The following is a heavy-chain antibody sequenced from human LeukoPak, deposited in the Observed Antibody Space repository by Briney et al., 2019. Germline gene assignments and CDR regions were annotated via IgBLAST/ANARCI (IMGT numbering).Heavy chain of an antibody. CDR2: INAGNGNT. J-gene: IGHJ4*02. CDR1: GYTFTSYA. CDR3: ARVPGIAAAYVDY. Sequence: ASVKVSCKASGYTFTSYAMHWVRQAPGQRLEWMGWINAGNGNTKYSQKFQGRVTITRDTSASTAYMELSSLRSEDTAVYYCARVPGIAAAYVDYWGQGTLVTVSS. V-gene: IGHV1-3*01. D-gene: IGHD6-13*01.